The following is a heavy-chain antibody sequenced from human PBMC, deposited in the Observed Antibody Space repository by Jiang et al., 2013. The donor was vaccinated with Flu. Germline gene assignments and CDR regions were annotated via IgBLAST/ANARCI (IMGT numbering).Heavy chain of an antibody. CDR3: ARHVNYYYDSSGYGY. D-gene: IGHD3-22*01. CDR2: IYYSGST. V-gene: IGHV4-39*01. J-gene: IGHJ4*02. Sequence: LEWIGSIYYSGSTYYNPSLKSRVTISVDTSKNQFSLKLSSVTAADTAVYYCARHVNYYYDSSGYGYWGQGTLVTVSS.